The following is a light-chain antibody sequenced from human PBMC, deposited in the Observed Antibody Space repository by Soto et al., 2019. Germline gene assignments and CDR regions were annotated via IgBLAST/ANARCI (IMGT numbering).Light chain of an antibody. CDR3: SSYTSNNTYV. CDR1: SSDVGGYNY. Sequence: QSVLTQPASVSGSPGQSITISCTGTSSDVGGYNYVSWYQQHPGKAPKLMIYEVSNRPSGVSDRFSGSNSGNTASLTISGLQAEDEADYYCSSYTSNNTYVFGTGTKV. CDR2: EVS. J-gene: IGLJ1*01. V-gene: IGLV2-14*01.